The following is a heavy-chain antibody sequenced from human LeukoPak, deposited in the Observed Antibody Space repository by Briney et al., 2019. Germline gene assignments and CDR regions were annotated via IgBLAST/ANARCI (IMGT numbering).Heavy chain of an antibody. CDR1: GFTFSTYS. V-gene: IGHV3-21*01. Sequence: GASLSPACAPSGFTFSTYSMNSVRQPPGEGRGWGASISRGRRYISYAASVEGRFTTSRAKTKNSLYLPMNRTRAEETTVDFCERALKLRRGVAVDGNFDSWGQGTLVTVSS. CDR3: ERALKLRRGVAVDGNFDS. D-gene: IGHD6-19*01. J-gene: IGHJ4*02. CDR2: ISRGRRYI.